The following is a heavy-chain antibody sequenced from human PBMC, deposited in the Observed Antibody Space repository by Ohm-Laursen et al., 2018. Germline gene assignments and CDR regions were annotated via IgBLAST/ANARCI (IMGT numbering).Heavy chain of an antibody. D-gene: IGHD5-12*01. CDR2: IGGSGAIT. Sequence: SLRLSCAASGFTFSSYAMSWVRQAPGKGLECVSAIGGSGAITYYADSVKGRFTISRDNSKNTLYLQMNSLRAEDTAVYYCARRVAYDRGEFDYWGLGTLVTVSS. CDR1: GFTFSSYA. J-gene: IGHJ4*02. V-gene: IGHV3-23*01. CDR3: ARRVAYDRGEFDY.